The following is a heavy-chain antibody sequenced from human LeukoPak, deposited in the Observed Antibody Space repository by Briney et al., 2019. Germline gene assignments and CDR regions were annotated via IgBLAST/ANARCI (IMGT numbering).Heavy chain of an antibody. D-gene: IGHD5-24*01. CDR1: GGSISSYY. CDR2: IYYSGST. CDR3: ARLTWLQLGGYFDY. J-gene: IGHJ4*02. Sequence: PSETLSLTCTVSGGSISSYYWSWIRQPPGKGLEWIGYIYYSGSTNYNPSLKSRVTISVDTSKNQFSLKVTSVTAADTAVYYCARLTWLQLGGYFDYWGQGTLVTVSS. V-gene: IGHV4-59*08.